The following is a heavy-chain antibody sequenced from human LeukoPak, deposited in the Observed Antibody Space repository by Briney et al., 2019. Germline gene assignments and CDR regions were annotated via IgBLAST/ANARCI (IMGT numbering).Heavy chain of an antibody. D-gene: IGHD3-3*01. Sequence: GGSLRLSCAASGFTFSSYAMHWVRQAPGKGLEWVAVISYDGSNKYYADSVKGRLTISRDNSQNTLYLQMNSLRAEDTAVYYCARDGEDVLRFLEWLLYPDYWGQGTLVTVSS. J-gene: IGHJ4*02. CDR1: GFTFSSYA. V-gene: IGHV3-30-3*01. CDR2: ISYDGSNK. CDR3: ARDGEDVLRFLEWLLYPDY.